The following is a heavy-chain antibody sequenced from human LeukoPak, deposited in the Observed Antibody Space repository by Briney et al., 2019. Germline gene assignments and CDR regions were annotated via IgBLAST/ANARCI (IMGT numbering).Heavy chain of an antibody. J-gene: IGHJ5*02. CDR3: ARDLIRYSSSWYWFDP. V-gene: IGHV1-18*04. CDR2: ISAYNDNT. D-gene: IGHD6-13*01. Sequence: AASVKVSCKASGYTFTSYGISWVRQAPGQGLEWMGWISAYNDNTNYAQKLQGRVTMTTDTSTSTAYMELRSLRSDDTAVYYCARDLIRYSSSWYWFDPWGQGTLVTVSS. CDR1: GYTFTSYG.